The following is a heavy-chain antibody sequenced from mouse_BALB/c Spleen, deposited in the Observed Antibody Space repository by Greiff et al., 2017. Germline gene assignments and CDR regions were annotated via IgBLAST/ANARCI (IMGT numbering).Heavy chain of an antibody. V-gene: IGHV3-8*02. J-gene: IGHJ3*01. CDR1: GDSITRGY. CDR3: ARSGEGFAY. CDR2: ISYSGST. Sequence: EVQLQESGPSLVKPSQTLSLTCSVTGDSITRGYWNWIRKFPGNKLEYMGYISYSGSTYYNPSLKSRISITRDPSKNQYYLQLNSVTTEDTATYYGARSGEGFAYWGQGTLVTVSA.